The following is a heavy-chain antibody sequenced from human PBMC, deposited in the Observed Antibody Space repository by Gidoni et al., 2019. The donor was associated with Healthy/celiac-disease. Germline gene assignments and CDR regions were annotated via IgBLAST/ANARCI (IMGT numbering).Heavy chain of an antibody. Sequence: EVQLLESGGGLVQPGGSLRLSCAASGFTFSSYAMSWVRQAPGKGLEWVSAISGSGGSTYYADSVKGRFTISRDNSKNTLYLQMNSLRAEDTAVYYCAKMEIAGWVCDSSGCYHSTFQHWGQGTLVTVSS. J-gene: IGHJ1*01. D-gene: IGHD3-22*01. CDR3: AKMEIAGWVCDSSGCYHSTFQH. CDR1: GFTFSSYA. V-gene: IGHV3-23*01. CDR2: ISGSGGST.